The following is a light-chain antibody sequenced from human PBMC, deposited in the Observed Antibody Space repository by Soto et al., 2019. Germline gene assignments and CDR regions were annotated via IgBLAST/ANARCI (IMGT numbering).Light chain of an antibody. J-gene: IGKJ5*01. CDR2: ASF. CDR3: QHYNSGPPIT. V-gene: IGKV1-27*01. Sequence: DIQMTQSPSSLSASVGDRGTITCRASQGISNYLAGYQQKTGKAPKLLMYASFTMEPGVPSWFSGSRSGTDLTLTIISLQQEDVATYYCQHYNSGPPITFGQGTRLKIK. CDR1: QGISNY.